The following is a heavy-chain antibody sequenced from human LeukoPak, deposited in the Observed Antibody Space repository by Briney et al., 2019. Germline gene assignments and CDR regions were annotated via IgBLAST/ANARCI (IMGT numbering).Heavy chain of an antibody. V-gene: IGHV3-23*01. CDR2: ISGSGGST. J-gene: IGHJ4*02. CDR1: GFTFSSYA. D-gene: IGHD3-22*01. CDR3: AKDTHGYPGGIDY. Sequence: GGSLRLSCAASGFTFSSYAMSWVRQAPGKGLEWVSAISGSGGSTYHADSVKGWLTISRDNSKNTLYLQMNSLRAEDTAVYYCAKDTHGYPGGIDYWGQGTLVTVSS.